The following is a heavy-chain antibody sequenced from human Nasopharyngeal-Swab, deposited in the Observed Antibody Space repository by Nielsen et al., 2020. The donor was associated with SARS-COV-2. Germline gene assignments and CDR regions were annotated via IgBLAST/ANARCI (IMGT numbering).Heavy chain of an antibody. CDR1: GGTFSSYA. V-gene: IGHV1-69*13. Sequence: SVKVSCKASGGTFSSYAISWVRQAPGQGLEWMGGIIPIFGTANYAQKFQGRVTITADESTSTAYMELSSLRSEDTAVYYCARGREEKKDIVVVVAATYYYYYYGMDVWGQGTTFTVSS. D-gene: IGHD2-15*01. J-gene: IGHJ6*02. CDR3: ARGREEKKDIVVVVAATYYYYYYGMDV. CDR2: IIPIFGTA.